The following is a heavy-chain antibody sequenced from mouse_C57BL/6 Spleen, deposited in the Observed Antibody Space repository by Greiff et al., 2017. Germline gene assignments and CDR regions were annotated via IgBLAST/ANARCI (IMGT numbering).Heavy chain of an antibody. CDR3: ARNYDYDDLCFAY. J-gene: IGHJ3*01. Sequence: EVKLVESGGGLVKPGGSLKLSCAASGFTFSDYGMHWVRQAPEKGLEWVAYISSGSSTIYYADTVKGRFTISRDNAKNTLFLQMTSLRSEDTAMYYCARNYDYDDLCFAYWGQGTLVTVSA. CDR2: ISSGSSTI. D-gene: IGHD2-4*01. V-gene: IGHV5-17*01. CDR1: GFTFSDYG.